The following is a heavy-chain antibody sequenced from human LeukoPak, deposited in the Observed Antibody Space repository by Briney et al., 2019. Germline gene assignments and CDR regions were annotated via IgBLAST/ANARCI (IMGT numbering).Heavy chain of an antibody. V-gene: IGHV3-30*18. J-gene: IGHJ4*02. CDR2: ISYDGSNK. CDR3: AKGRIYHSGSYYEVDY. Sequence: GGSLRLSCAASGFTFSSYGMHWVRQAPGKGLEWVAVISYDGSNKYYTDSVKGRFTISRDNSKNTLYLQMNSPRAEDTAVYYCAKGRIYHSGSYYEVDYWGQGTLVTVSS. CDR1: GFTFSSYG. D-gene: IGHD1-26*01.